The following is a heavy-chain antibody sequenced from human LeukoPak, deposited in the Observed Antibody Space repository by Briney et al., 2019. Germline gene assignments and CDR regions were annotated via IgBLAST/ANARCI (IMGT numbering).Heavy chain of an antibody. J-gene: IGHJ5*02. CDR1: GFTVSSNY. Sequence: GSLRLSCAASGFTVSSNYMSWVRQAPGKGLEWIGEINHSGSTNYNPSLKSRVTISVDTSKNQFSLKLSSVTAADTAVYYCASLLGGNWFDPWGQGTLVTVSS. CDR3: ASLLGGNWFDP. CDR2: INHSGST. D-gene: IGHD3-16*01. V-gene: IGHV4-34*01.